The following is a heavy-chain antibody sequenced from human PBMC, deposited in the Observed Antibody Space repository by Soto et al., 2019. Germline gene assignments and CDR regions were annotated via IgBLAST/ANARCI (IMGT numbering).Heavy chain of an antibody. J-gene: IGHJ4*02. CDR2: IYWDDDK. D-gene: IGHD2-15*01. CDR1: GVSLSTSGEG. CDR3: AHRQRTVVVGAPFDL. V-gene: IGHV2-5*02. Sequence: QITLRESGPTLVQPTQTLTLTCTLSGVSLSTSGEGVGWIRQPPGKALEWLALIYWDDDKRFSPSLKSRLAITRDINKNQEVMTMTDMAPEDTGIYYCAHRQRTVVVGAPFDLWGQGSQVTVSS.